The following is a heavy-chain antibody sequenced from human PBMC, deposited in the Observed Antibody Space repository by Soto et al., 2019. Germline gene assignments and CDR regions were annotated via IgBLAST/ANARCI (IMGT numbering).Heavy chain of an antibody. CDR3: ARDGDGYNY. CDR1: GGSVSSGSYY. D-gene: IGHD5-12*01. V-gene: IGHV4-61*01. CDR2: IYSSGST. J-gene: IGHJ4*02. Sequence: QVQLQESGPGLVKPSETLSLTCTVSGGSVSSGSYYWSWIRQPPGKGLEWIGYIYSSGSTSYNPSLKSRVTIXVDTSKNQFSLKLSSVTAADTAVYYCARDGDGYNYWGQGTLVTVSS.